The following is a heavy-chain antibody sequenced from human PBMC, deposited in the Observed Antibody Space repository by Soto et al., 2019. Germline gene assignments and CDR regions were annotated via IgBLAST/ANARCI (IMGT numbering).Heavy chain of an antibody. D-gene: IGHD2-15*01. CDR3: VSRVAGAPPRW. J-gene: IGHJ6*01. CDR2: FYYSGTT. Sequence: QLQLQESGPGLVKSSETLSLTCTVSGGSISSRSYHWGWIRQPPGKGLEWIGSFYYSGTTYYNPAPKSRAPMSVDTSKNQLSLKLSTAAAAEMAVYYWVSRVAGAPPRWWG. V-gene: IGHV4-39*01. CDR1: GGSISSRSYH.